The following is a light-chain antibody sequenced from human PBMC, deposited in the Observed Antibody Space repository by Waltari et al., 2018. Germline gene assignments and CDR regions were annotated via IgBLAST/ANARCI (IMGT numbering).Light chain of an antibody. J-gene: IGKJ1*01. V-gene: IGKV1-5*03. Sequence: DIQMTQSPSTLSASGGDRVTITCRASQNINSWLAWYQQKPGKAPKLLNYKASSLESGGPSMFSGSGYGTEFTLTITSLQPDDCAXYFCQHYNNYSPWTLGQGTKVEV. CDR3: QHYNNYSPWT. CDR1: QNINSW. CDR2: KAS.